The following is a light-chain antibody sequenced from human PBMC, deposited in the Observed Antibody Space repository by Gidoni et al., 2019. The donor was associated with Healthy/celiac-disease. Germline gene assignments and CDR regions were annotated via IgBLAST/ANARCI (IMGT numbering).Light chain of an antibody. CDR3: QQSYSTPYT. Sequence: DIQMTQSPSPLSASVGDRVTITRRASQSISSYLNRYQQKPGKAPKLLIYAAYSLQCGVPARFCGCVSETDFTLTISSLQPEDFATFYCQQSYSTPYTFGQGTKLEIK. V-gene: IGKV1-39*01. CDR2: AAY. J-gene: IGKJ2*01. CDR1: QSISSY.